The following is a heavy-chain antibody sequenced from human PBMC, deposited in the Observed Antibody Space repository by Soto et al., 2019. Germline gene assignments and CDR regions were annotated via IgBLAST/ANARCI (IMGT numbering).Heavy chain of an antibody. CDR2: IKSKTDGGTT. CDR3: TTEYCTNGVCYTTAQFDQFDY. J-gene: IGHJ4*02. D-gene: IGHD2-8*01. Sequence: PGGSLRLSCAASGFTFSNAWMSWVRQAPGKGLEWVGRIKSKTDGGTTDYAAPVKGRFTISRDDSKNTLYLQMNSLKTEDTAVYYCTTEYCTNGVCYTTAQFDQFDYWGQGTLVTVSS. CDR1: GFTFSNAW. V-gene: IGHV3-15*01.